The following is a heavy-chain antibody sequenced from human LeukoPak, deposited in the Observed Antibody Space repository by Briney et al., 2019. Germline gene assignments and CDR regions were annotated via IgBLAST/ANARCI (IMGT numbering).Heavy chain of an antibody. Sequence: SSGGYYWSWIRQHPGKGLEWVSGISWNSGSIGYADSVKGRFTISRDNARNSLYLQMNSLRAEDTALYYCAKDRGYSGSYVNFDYWGQGTLVTVSS. V-gene: IGHV3-9*01. CDR1: SSGGYY. J-gene: IGHJ4*02. D-gene: IGHD1-26*01. CDR2: ISWNSGSI. CDR3: AKDRGYSGSYVNFDY.